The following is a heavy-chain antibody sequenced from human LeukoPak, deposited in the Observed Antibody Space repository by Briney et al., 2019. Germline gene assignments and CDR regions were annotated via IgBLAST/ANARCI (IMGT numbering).Heavy chain of an antibody. Sequence: PSETLSLPCTVSGGSISSYCWTWIRQPAGKGLEWIGRIYPSGSTNYNPSLKSRVTMSVDTSKNQFSLKLSSVTAADTAVYYCARENSGSYREFDYWGQGTLVTVSS. CDR1: GGSISSYC. V-gene: IGHV4-4*07. J-gene: IGHJ4*02. D-gene: IGHD1-26*01. CDR2: IYPSGST. CDR3: ARENSGSYREFDY.